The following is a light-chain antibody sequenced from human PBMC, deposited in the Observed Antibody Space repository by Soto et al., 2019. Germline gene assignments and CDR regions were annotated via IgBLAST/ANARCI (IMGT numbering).Light chain of an antibody. CDR3: QYHGNWPPGAT. CDR2: DAS. J-gene: IGKJ4*02. CDR1: QSINNY. V-gene: IGKV3-11*01. Sequence: EIVLTQSPVTLSLSPGERATLSCRASQSINNYLAWYQQKPGQPPRLLIYDASNRATAIPVRFSGSGSGTDFTLTISSLEPEDSAVYYCQYHGNWPPGATFGGGTKVEIK.